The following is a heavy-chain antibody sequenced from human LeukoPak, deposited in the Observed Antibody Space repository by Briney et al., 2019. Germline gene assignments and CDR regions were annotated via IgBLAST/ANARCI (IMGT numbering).Heavy chain of an antibody. CDR3: ARGAFFGSTTIFGVGFDY. V-gene: IGHV4-30-4*08. Sequence: PSETLSLTCTVSGGSISSGDYYWSWIRQPPGKGLEWIGYIYYSGSTYYNPSLKSRVTLSVDTSKNQFSLNLSSVTAADTAVYYCARGAFFGSTTIFGVGFDYWGQGTLVTVSS. CDR1: GGSISSGDYY. J-gene: IGHJ4*02. D-gene: IGHD3-3*01. CDR2: IYYSGST.